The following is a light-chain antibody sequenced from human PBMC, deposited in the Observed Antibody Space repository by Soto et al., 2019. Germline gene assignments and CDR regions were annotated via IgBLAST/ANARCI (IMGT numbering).Light chain of an antibody. CDR2: EDN. Sequence: NFMLTQPHSVSESPGKTVTISCNHSSGSIASNYVQWYQQRPGSSPTTVIYEDNQRPSGVPDRFSGSIDSSSNSASLTISGLKTEDEADYYCQSYDSSNIVFGGGTKLTVL. V-gene: IGLV6-57*01. J-gene: IGLJ2*01. CDR3: QSYDSSNIV. CDR1: SGSIASNY.